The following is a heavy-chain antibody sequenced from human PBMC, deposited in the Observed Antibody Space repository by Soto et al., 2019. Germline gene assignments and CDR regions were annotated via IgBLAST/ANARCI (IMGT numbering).Heavy chain of an antibody. D-gene: IGHD3-22*01. Sequence: LSVTCTVSGGSIISYYWSWIRQPPGNVLEWIGYIYYSGSTNYNPSLKSRVTISVDTSKNQFSLKLSSVTAADTAVYYCARDLNPYYYDSSGYYHLWYSYYGMDVWGKGTTVTVSS. V-gene: IGHV4-59*01. CDR3: ARDLNPYYYDSSGYYHLWYSYYGMDV. CDR2: IYYSGST. J-gene: IGHJ6*04. CDR1: GGSIISYY.